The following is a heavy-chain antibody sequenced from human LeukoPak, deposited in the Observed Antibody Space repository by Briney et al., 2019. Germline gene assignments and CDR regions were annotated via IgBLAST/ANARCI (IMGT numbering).Heavy chain of an antibody. D-gene: IGHD2-2*02. V-gene: IGHV3-23*01. J-gene: IGHJ6*02. CDR2: ISGSGGST. Sequence: PGGSLRLSCAASGFTFSSYAMSWVRQAPGKGLEWVSAISGSGGSTYYADSVKGRFTISRDNSKNTLYLQMNSLRAEDTAVYYCAKVQGYCSSTSCYRPYYYYHGMDVWGQGTTVTVSS. CDR3: AKVQGYCSSTSCYRPYYYYHGMDV. CDR1: GFTFSSYA.